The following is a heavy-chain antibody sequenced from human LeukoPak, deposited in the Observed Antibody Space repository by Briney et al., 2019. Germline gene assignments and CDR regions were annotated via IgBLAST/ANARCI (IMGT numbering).Heavy chain of an antibody. Sequence: ASVKVSCKASEDTFTNYYMHWVRQAPGQGLEWLGIINPNGDRTAYAQNFQGRVTMTRDTSTSTLYMELSSLRSEDTAVYYCAREGVAATGLDYWGQGTLVTVSS. D-gene: IGHD6-13*01. CDR2: INPNGDRT. J-gene: IGHJ4*02. CDR3: AREGVAATGLDY. CDR1: EDTFTNYY. V-gene: IGHV1-46*01.